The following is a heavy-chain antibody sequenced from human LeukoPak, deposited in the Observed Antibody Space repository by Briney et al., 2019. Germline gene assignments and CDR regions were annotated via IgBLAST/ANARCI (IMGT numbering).Heavy chain of an antibody. CDR1: GGSISSSSYY. CDR2: IYYSGST. Sequence: SETLSLTCTVSGGSISSSSYYWGWIRQPPGKELEWIGSIYYSGSTYYNPSLKSRVTISVDTSKNQFSLKLSSVTAADTAVYYCAREVHSGSYPYYFDYWGQGTLVTVSS. CDR3: AREVHSGSYPYYFDY. D-gene: IGHD1-26*01. V-gene: IGHV4-39*07. J-gene: IGHJ4*02.